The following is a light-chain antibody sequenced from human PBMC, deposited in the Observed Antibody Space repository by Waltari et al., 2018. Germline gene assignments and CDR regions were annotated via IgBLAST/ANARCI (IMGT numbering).Light chain of an antibody. Sequence: DIQMTQSPSPLSASVGDTIIITCRASQSISNWLAWYQQKPGKAPKLLIYKAFTLETGVPSRFSGSGSGTVFTLTISSLQPDDFATYYCQQYNSYSLLTFGGGTKVEIE. CDR1: QSISNW. J-gene: IGKJ4*01. CDR2: KAF. V-gene: IGKV1-5*03. CDR3: QQYNSYSLLT.